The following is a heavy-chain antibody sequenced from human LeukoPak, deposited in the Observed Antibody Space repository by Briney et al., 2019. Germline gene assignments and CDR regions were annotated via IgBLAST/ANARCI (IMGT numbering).Heavy chain of an antibody. Sequence: SETLSLTCTVSGGSISSYYWSWIRQLPGKGLEWIGYGYYSGRTKYNPSLESRVTISVDTSKNHLSLRLTSVAAADTAVYYCAGGTYSYGYDYWGQGTLVTVSS. J-gene: IGHJ4*02. V-gene: IGHV4-59*01. CDR3: AGGTYSYGYDY. CDR1: GGSISSYY. D-gene: IGHD5-18*01. CDR2: GYYSGRT.